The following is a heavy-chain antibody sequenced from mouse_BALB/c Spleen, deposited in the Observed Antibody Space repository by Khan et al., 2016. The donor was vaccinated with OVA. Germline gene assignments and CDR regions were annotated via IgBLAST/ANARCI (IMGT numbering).Heavy chain of an antibody. CDR2: INPNNGDT. CDR3: TRGGYGTFAY. Sequence: VRLQQSGPELVKPGTSMKMSCKASGYSFTGYTMDWVRQSPGYNLEWIGLINPNNGDTYYNQKFKGKATLTVDKSSSTAYLELLSLTSEDSAVYYCTRGGYGTFAYGGQGTLVTVSA. D-gene: IGHD2-2*01. V-gene: IGHV1-18*01. CDR1: GYSFTGYT. J-gene: IGHJ3*01.